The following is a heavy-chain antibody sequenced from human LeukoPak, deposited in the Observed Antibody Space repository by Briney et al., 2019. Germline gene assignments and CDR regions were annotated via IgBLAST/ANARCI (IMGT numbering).Heavy chain of an antibody. CDR3: ARGGSYYDFWSGRAPFTP. D-gene: IGHD3-3*01. V-gene: IGHV4-34*01. J-gene: IGHJ4*02. Sequence: SETLSLTCVVYGGSFSDYYWSWIHQPPGKGLEWIGEINHSGSTNYNPSLKSRVTISVDTSKNQFSLNLRYMTAADTAVYHCARGGSYYDFWSGRAPFTPWGQGTLVSVSS. CDR2: INHSGST. CDR1: GGSFSDYY.